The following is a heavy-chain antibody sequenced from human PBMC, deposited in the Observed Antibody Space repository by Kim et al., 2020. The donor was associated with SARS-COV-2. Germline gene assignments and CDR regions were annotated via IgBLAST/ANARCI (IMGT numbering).Heavy chain of an antibody. CDR1: GFTFSSYA. V-gene: IGHV3-30-3*01. Sequence: GGSLRLSCAASGFTFSSYAMHWVRQAPGKGLEWVAVISYDGSNKYYADSVKGRFTISRDNSKNTLYLQMNSLRAEDTAVYYCARVPGIAASWGQGTLVTVSS. D-gene: IGHD6-13*01. CDR3: ARVPGIAAS. J-gene: IGHJ5*02. CDR2: ISYDGSNK.